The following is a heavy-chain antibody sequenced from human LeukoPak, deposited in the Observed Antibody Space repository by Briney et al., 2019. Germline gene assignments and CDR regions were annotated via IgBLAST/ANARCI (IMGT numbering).Heavy chain of an antibody. V-gene: IGHV3-9*01. CDR2: ITWGRDNL. CDR1: GFIFDDYA. CDR3: ARGAGWGFGDAFDI. J-gene: IGHJ3*02. Sequence: GGSLRLSCAVSGFIFDDYAMHWVRQAPGKGLEWVSGITWGRDNLAYAASVKGRFTISRDNRKNLLHLQMDSLRAEDTAVYYCARGAGWGFGDAFDIWGQGTMVTVSS. D-gene: IGHD3-10*01.